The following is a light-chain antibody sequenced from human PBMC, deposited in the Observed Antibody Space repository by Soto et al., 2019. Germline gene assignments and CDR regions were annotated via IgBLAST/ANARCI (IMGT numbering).Light chain of an antibody. CDR2: DVS. CDR1: SSDVGGYNY. Sequence: QSVLTQRRSVSGSPGQSVTISCTGTSSDVGGYNYVSWYQQYSGKAPKVMIYDVSKRPSGVPDRFSGSKSGNTASLTISGLQAEDEADYYCCSYAGSSTFVFGTGIKVTVL. V-gene: IGLV2-11*01. CDR3: CSYAGSSTFV. J-gene: IGLJ1*01.